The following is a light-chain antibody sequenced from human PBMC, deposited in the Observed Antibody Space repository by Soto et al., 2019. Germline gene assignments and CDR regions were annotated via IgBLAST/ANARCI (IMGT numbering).Light chain of an antibody. Sequence: DIQMTQSPSTLSASVGDRVTITCRASQSISSWLAWYQQKPGKAPKLLIYKASSLESGVPSRFSGSGSGTEFTLTISSLQPDDFATHYCQQYNSYRYTFGQGTKVDIK. J-gene: IGKJ2*01. V-gene: IGKV1-5*03. CDR3: QQYNSYRYT. CDR1: QSISSW. CDR2: KAS.